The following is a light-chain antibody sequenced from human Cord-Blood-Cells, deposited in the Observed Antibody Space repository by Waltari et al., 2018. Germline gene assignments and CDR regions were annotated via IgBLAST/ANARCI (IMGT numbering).Light chain of an antibody. CDR2: EGS. CDR1: SSDVGSYNL. Sequence: QSALTQPASVSGSPGQSITLSCTGTSSDVGSYNLVSWYQQHPGKAPKLMIYEGSKRPSGVSNRFSGSKSGNTASLTISGLQAEDEADYYCCSYAGSSTWVFDGGTKLTVL. J-gene: IGLJ3*02. V-gene: IGLV2-23*01. CDR3: CSYAGSSTWV.